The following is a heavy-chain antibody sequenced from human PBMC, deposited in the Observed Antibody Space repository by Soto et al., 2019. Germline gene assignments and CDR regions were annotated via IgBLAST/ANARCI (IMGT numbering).Heavy chain of an antibody. CDR3: ARNNGWPPDAIEYFQH. D-gene: IGHD6-19*01. Sequence: QVQLQESGPGLVKPSETLSLTCTVSGGSISSYYWSWIRQPPGKGLEWIGYISSSGSTSYNPSLKSRVTISVDMSMNQFSLKLSSVTAADTAVYYCARNNGWPPDAIEYFQHWGQGTLVTVSS. J-gene: IGHJ1*01. CDR2: ISSSGST. V-gene: IGHV4-59*01. CDR1: GGSISSYY.